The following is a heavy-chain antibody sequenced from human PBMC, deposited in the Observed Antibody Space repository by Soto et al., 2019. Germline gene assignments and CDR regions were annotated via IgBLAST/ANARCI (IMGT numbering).Heavy chain of an antibody. D-gene: IGHD6-13*01. CDR1: GGSISSNY. CDR2: VYNSGST. Sequence: SETLSLTCTVSGGSISSNYWTWIRQPPGKGLEWIGYVYNSGSTNYNPSLKSRVTISEDTSKSQFSLKVNSMTAADTAVYYCARYRREAVAGYTLYNWGQGILVTVSS. J-gene: IGHJ4*02. V-gene: IGHV4-59*01. CDR3: ARYRREAVAGYTLYN.